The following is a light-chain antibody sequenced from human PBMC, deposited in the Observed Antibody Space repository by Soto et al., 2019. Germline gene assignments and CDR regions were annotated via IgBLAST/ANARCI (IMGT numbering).Light chain of an antibody. J-gene: IGLJ2*01. CDR2: DVS. CDR1: SSDVGGYNY. Sequence: QSALTQPASVSGSPGQSITISCTGTSSDVGGYNYVSWYQQHPGKAPKLMIYDVSNRPSGVSNRFSGSKSGNTASLTISGLQAEYEADYYCSSYTRLNVFGGGTKLTVL. CDR3: SSYTRLNV. V-gene: IGLV2-14*01.